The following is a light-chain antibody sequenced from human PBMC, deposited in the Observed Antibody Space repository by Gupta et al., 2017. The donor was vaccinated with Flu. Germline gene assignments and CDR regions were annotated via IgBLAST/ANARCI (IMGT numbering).Light chain of an antibody. J-gene: IGKJ4*01. V-gene: IGKV3-11*02. CDR3: RHRWDCPIT. Sequence: EIVLTQSPATVSLSPGERATLSCRASQSVSNYLAWYQQKPGQAPRLLIYAASKSFTATPARISGSRSARDFSLSISSMKAPDFAITYCRHRWDCPITFGGGTKVDIK. CDR1: QSVSNY. CDR2: AAS.